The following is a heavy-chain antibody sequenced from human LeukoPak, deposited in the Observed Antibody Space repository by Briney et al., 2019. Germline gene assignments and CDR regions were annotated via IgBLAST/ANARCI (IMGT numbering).Heavy chain of an antibody. J-gene: IGHJ5*02. Sequence: GSLRLSCAASGFTFSSYAMSWVRQAPGKGLEWIGEINHSGSTNYNPSLKSRVTISVDTSKNQFSLKLSSVTAADTAVYYCATRQWLVTNNWFDPWGQGTLVTVSS. D-gene: IGHD6-19*01. CDR2: INHSGST. CDR1: GFTFSSYA. CDR3: ATRQWLVTNNWFDP. V-gene: IGHV4-34*08.